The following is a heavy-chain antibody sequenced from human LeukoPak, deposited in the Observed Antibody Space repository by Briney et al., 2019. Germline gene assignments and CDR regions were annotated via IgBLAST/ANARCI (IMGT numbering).Heavy chain of an antibody. CDR3: ARDCYYGSGSYQGYYGMDV. J-gene: IGHJ6*02. CDR2: IYYSGST. V-gene: IGHV4-59*12. CDR1: GGSISSYY. D-gene: IGHD3-10*01. Sequence: SETLSLTCTVSGGSISSYYWSWIRQPPGKGLEWIGYIYYSGSTNYNPSLKSRVTISVDTSKNQFSLKLSSVTAADTAVYYCARDCYYGSGSYQGYYGMDVWGQGTTVTVSS.